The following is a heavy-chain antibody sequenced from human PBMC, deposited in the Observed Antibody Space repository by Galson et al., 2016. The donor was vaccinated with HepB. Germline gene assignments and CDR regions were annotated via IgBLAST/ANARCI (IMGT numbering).Heavy chain of an antibody. CDR3: ARHAYASGSYMEDY. CDR2: INPSGGST. Sequence: SVKVSCKASGYTFTSYYMHWVRQAPGQGLEWMGIINPSGGSTSYAQKFQGRVTMTRDTSTSTVYMKLSSVTAADTAVYYCARHAYASGSYMEDYWGQGTLVTVSS. D-gene: IGHD3-10*01. V-gene: IGHV1-46*01. J-gene: IGHJ4*02. CDR1: GYTFTSYY.